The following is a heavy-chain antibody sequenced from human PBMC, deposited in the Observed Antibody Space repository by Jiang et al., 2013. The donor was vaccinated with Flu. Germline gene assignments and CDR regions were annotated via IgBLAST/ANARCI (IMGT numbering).Heavy chain of an antibody. Sequence: AWNWIRQSPSRGLEWLGRTYYRSKWYNDYAVSVKSRITINPDTSKNQFSLQLNSVTPEDTAVYYCARAEQQLVRWYFDLWGRGTLVTVSS. V-gene: IGHV6-1*01. J-gene: IGHJ2*01. CDR2: TYYRSKWYN. D-gene: IGHD6-13*01. CDR3: ARAEQQLVRWYFDL. CDR1: A.